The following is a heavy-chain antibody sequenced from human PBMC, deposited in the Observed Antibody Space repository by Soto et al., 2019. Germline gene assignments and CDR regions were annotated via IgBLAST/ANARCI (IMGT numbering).Heavy chain of an antibody. V-gene: IGHV3-74*01. CDR3: ARDRDSAIYSPYDSDY. CDR1: GFTFSSYW. CDR2: INSDGSST. J-gene: IGHJ4*02. Sequence: PGGSLRLSCAASGFTFSSYWMHWVRQAPGKGLVWVSCINSDGSSTSYADSVKGRFTISRDNAKNTLYLQMNSLRAEDTAVYYCARDRDSAIYSPYDSDYSGQGTLVTVSS. D-gene: IGHD5-12*01.